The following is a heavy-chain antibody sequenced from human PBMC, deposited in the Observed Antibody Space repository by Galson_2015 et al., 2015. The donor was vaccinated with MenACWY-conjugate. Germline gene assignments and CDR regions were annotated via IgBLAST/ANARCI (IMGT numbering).Heavy chain of an antibody. Sequence: ETLSLTCAVSGGSISSSNWWSWVRPPPGKGLEWIGEIYHSGSTNYNPSLKSRVSISVDKSKNQFFLKLSSGTAADTAVYYCARRGPGSDFWSGYYSFDYWGQGTLVTVSS. CDR1: GGSISSSNW. J-gene: IGHJ4*02. V-gene: IGHV4-4*02. D-gene: IGHD3-3*01. CDR2: IYHSGST. CDR3: ARRGPGSDFWSGYYSFDY.